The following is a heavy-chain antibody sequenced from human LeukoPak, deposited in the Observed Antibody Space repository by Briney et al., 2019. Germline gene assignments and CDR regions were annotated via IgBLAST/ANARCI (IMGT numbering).Heavy chain of an antibody. CDR3: ARVYSGSYSYAFDI. Sequence: GASVTVSCKASGYTFTGYYMHWVRQAPGQGLEWMGWINPNSGGTNYAQKFQGRVTMTRDTSISTAYMELSRLRYDDTAVYYCARVYSGSYSYAFDIWGQGTMVTVSS. D-gene: IGHD1-26*01. J-gene: IGHJ3*02. CDR1: GYTFTGYY. CDR2: INPNSGGT. V-gene: IGHV1-2*02.